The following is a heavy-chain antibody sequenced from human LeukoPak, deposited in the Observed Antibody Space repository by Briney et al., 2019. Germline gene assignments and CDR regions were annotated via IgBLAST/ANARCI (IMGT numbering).Heavy chain of an antibody. J-gene: IGHJ5*02. D-gene: IGHD3-3*01. Sequence: KPSETLSLTCTVSGGSISSSSYYWGWIRQPPGKGLEWIGSIYYSGSTYYNPSLKSRVTISVDTSKNQFSLKLSSVTAADTAVYYCARGGPRITIFGVVIMEGSEYNWFDPWGQGTLVTVSS. V-gene: IGHV4-39*01. CDR2: IYYSGST. CDR1: GGSISSSSYY. CDR3: ARGGPRITIFGVVIMEGSEYNWFDP.